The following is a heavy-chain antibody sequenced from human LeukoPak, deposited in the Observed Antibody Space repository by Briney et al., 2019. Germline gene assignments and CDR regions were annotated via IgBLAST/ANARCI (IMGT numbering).Heavy chain of an antibody. V-gene: IGHV3-66*02. Sequence: GGSLRLSCAASGFTVSSNYMSWVRQAPGKGLEWVSVIYSGGSTYYADSVKGRFTISRDNSKNTLYLQMNSLRAEDTAVYYCARDPIVVVPAAIRPRSNWFDPWGQGTLVTVSS. CDR1: GFTVSSNY. CDR3: ARDPIVVVPAAIRPRSNWFDP. CDR2: IYSGGST. D-gene: IGHD2-2*02. J-gene: IGHJ5*02.